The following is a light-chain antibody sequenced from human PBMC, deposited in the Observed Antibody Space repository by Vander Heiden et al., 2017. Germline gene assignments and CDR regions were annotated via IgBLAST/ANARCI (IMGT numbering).Light chain of an antibody. CDR1: QSLLHSNGYNY. V-gene: IGKV2-28*01. CDR2: LGS. Sequence: DIVMTQSPLSLPVTPGEPASISCRSSQSLLHSNGYNYLDWYLQKPGQPPQLLIYLGSNPASGVPDRFSGSASGTDFTLKISIVDAEDVGVYYCRQALQTPGTFGQGTRMEIK. J-gene: IGKJ5*01. CDR3: RQALQTPGT.